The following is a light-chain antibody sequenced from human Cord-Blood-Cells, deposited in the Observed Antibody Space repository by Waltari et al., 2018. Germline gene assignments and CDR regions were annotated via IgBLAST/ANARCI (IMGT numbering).Light chain of an antibody. CDR1: SSDVGGYNY. CDR2: DVS. CDR3: SSYAGSNNVV. Sequence: QSALTQPPSASGSPGQSVTISCTGTSSDVGGYNYVSWYQQHPGKAPKLMIYDVSKRPAGVPVCFSGSKAGNTASLTVSGLQAEDEADYYCSSYAGSNNVVFGGGTKLTVL. J-gene: IGLJ2*01. V-gene: IGLV2-8*01.